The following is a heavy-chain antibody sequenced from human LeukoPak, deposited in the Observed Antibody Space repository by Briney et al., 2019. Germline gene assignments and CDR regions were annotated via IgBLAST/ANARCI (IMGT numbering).Heavy chain of an antibody. V-gene: IGHV1-2*02. Sequence: GASVKVSCKASGYNFVDDYMHWVRQAPGQGLEWMGWINPFTGFANYAPKFQDRVTVTRDTSISTAYLEVRRLRFDDTAVYYCVPTPEAYTSNWNVWGQGTLVTVSS. CDR3: VPTPEAYTSNWNV. CDR1: GYNFVDDY. J-gene: IGHJ4*02. D-gene: IGHD6-13*01. CDR2: INPFTGFA.